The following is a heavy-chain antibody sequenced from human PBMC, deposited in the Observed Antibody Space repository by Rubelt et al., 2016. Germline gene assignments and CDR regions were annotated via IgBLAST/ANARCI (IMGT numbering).Heavy chain of an antibody. D-gene: IGHD3-22*01. Sequence: QVQLQQWGAGLLKPSETLSLTCAVYGGSFSGYYWSWIRQPPGKGLEWIGEINHSGSTNYNPSLKSRVTISVEASKNQFSLKLSSVTAADTAVYYCARSAPSLYYDSSGYYLKDWGQGNLVTVSS. CDR1: GGSFSGYY. J-gene: IGHJ4*02. CDR2: INHSGST. V-gene: IGHV4-34*01. CDR3: ARSAPSLYYDSSGYYLKD.